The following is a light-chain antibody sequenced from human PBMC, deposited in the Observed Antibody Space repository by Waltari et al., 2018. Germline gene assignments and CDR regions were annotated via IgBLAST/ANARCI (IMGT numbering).Light chain of an antibody. V-gene: IGLV1-47*01. Sequence: QSVLTQPPSASVTPGPRVTISCSGSQSTIGTSSIYCYQQLPGTAPKVLIYRNDQRPSGVPDRFSGSKSGTSASLAISGLRSEDGADYYCATWDDSLIAPVFGGGTKLTVL. J-gene: IGLJ2*01. CDR1: QSTIGTSS. CDR2: RND. CDR3: ATWDDSLIAPV.